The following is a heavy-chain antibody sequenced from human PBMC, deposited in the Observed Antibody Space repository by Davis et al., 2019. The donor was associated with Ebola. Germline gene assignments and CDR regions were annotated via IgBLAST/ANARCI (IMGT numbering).Heavy chain of an antibody. CDR2: IRSKAYGGTT. V-gene: IGHV3-49*03. D-gene: IGHD3-9*01. CDR1: GFTFGDYA. Sequence: GESLKISCTASGFTFGDYAMSWFRQAPGKGLEWVGFIRSKAYGGTTEYAASVKGRFTISRDDSKSIAYLQMNSLKTEDTAVYYCTRHLGDWLYRYYYYGMDVWGQGTTVTVSS. J-gene: IGHJ6*02. CDR3: TRHLGDWLYRYYYYGMDV.